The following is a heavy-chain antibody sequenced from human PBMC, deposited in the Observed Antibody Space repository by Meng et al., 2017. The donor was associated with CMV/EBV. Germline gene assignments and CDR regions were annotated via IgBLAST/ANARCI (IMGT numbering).Heavy chain of an antibody. D-gene: IGHD2-2*02. CDR2: INHSGST. Sequence: SETLSLTCTVSGGSVSSGSYYWSWIRQPPGKGLEWIGEINHSGSTNYNPSLKSRVTISVDTSKNQFSLKLSSVTAADTAVYYCARARGYCSSTSCYIIAARPDWFDPWGQGTLVTVSS. J-gene: IGHJ5*02. V-gene: IGHV4-39*07. CDR3: ARARGYCSSTSCYIIAARPDWFDP. CDR1: GGSVSSGSYY.